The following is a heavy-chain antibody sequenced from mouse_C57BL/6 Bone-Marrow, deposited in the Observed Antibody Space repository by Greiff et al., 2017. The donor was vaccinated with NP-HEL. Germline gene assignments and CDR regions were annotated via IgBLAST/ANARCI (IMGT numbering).Heavy chain of an antibody. CDR1: GYTFTDYY. CDR2: INPYNGGT. CDR3: ARWDYYGSSYYFDY. J-gene: IGHJ2*01. Sequence: EVKLQESGPVLVKPGASVKMSCKASGYTFTDYYMNWVKQSHGKSLEWIGVINPYNGGTSYNQKFKGKATLTVDKSSSTAYMELNSLTSEDSAVYYCARWDYYGSSYYFDYWGQGTTLTVSS. D-gene: IGHD1-1*01. V-gene: IGHV1-19*01.